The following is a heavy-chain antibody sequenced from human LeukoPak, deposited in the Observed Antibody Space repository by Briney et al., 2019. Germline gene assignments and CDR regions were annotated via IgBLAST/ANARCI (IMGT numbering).Heavy chain of an antibody. J-gene: IGHJ3*02. CDR1: GYTFTSYD. Sequence: ASVKVSCKASGYTFTSYDINWVRQATGQGLEWMGWMNPNSGNTGYAQKFQGRVTITRNTSISTAYMELSSLRSEDTAVYYCARPRIAVAGADAFDIWGQGTMVTVSS. CDR2: MNPNSGNT. CDR3: ARPRIAVAGADAFDI. V-gene: IGHV1-8*03. D-gene: IGHD6-19*01.